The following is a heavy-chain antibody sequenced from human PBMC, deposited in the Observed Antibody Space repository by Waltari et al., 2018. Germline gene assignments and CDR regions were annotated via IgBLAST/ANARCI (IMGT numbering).Heavy chain of an antibody. J-gene: IGHJ4*02. CDR2: ISGSGGST. V-gene: IGHV3-23*04. D-gene: IGHD2-21*02. Sequence: EVQLAESGGGLIQPGRSLRLSCAASGFSFSDYSLTWFRQAPGKGWEWVSAISGSGGSTYYADSVKGRFTISRDNSKNTLYLQMNSLRAEDTAVYYCAKDPIVVVTAIFDYWGQGTLVTVSS. CDR1: GFSFSDYS. CDR3: AKDPIVVVTAIFDY.